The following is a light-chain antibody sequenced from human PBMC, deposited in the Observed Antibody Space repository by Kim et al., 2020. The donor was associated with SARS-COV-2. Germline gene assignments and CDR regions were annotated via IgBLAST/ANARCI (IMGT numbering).Light chain of an antibody. Sequence: ALGQTGRITCKGDSLRTYYASWYQQKPGQAPILVFYGKNNRPSGIPDRFSGSSSGNTASLTVTGAQAVDEADYYCNSRDNSGDHVVFGGGTQLTVL. J-gene: IGLJ2*01. V-gene: IGLV3-19*01. CDR1: SLRTYY. CDR3: NSRDNSGDHVV. CDR2: GKN.